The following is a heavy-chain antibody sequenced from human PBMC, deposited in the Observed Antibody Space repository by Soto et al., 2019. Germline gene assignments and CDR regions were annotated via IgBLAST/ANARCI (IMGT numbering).Heavy chain of an antibody. J-gene: IGHJ4*02. CDR2: INQAGSES. V-gene: IGHV3-7*01. Sequence: EVQLVESGGGLVQPGGSLRLSCVVSGLTFSNYWMSWVRQAPGKGLEWVANINQAGSESYYVDSVKGRFTISRDNAKNSLYLQMTSLRAEDTAVYYCARPARECSSPGCANWGQGTLVTVSS. CDR1: GLTFSNYW. CDR3: ARPARECSSPGCAN. D-gene: IGHD2-2*01.